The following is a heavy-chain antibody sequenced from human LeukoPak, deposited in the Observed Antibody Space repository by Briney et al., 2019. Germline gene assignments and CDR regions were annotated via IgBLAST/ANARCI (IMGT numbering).Heavy chain of an antibody. Sequence: ASVKVSCKASGYTFTSYDSSWVRQAPGQGLEWMGWINPNSGGTNYAQKFQGRVTMTRDTSISTAYMELSSLRSEDTAVYYCATDRWYSSGWPLDYWGQGTLVTVSS. D-gene: IGHD6-19*01. CDR2: INPNSGGT. CDR3: ATDRWYSSGWPLDY. V-gene: IGHV1-2*02. J-gene: IGHJ4*02. CDR1: GYTFTSYD.